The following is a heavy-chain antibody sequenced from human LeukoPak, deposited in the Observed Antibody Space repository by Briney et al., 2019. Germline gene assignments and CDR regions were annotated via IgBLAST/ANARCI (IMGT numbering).Heavy chain of an antibody. D-gene: IGHD4/OR15-4a*01. V-gene: IGHV3-48*03. CDR3: ATDDYGAFDY. CDR1: GFTFSSYE. CDR2: ISSSGSTI. J-gene: IGHJ4*02. Sequence: TGGSLRLSCAASGFTFSSYEMNWVRQAPGKGLEWVSYISSSGSTIYYADSVKGRFTISRDNAKNSLFLQMHSLRAEDTAVYYCATDDYGAFDYWGQGTLVTVSS.